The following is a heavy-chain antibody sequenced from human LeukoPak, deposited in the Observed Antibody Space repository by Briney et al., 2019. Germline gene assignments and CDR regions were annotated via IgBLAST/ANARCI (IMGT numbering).Heavy chain of an antibody. Sequence: GGSLRLSCVASGFPFSSYWMTWVRQAPGKGLEWVANIKQDGSKKSYVDSVKGRFTISRDNAKNSLYLQMNSLRAEDTAIYYCTRVGFIDEGIDYWGQGTLVTVSS. CDR3: TRVGFIDEGIDY. CDR1: GFPFSSYW. J-gene: IGHJ4*02. CDR2: IKQDGSKK. D-gene: IGHD3-9*01. V-gene: IGHV3-7*04.